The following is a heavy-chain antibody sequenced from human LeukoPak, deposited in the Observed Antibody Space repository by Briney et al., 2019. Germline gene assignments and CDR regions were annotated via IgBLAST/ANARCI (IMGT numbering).Heavy chain of an antibody. Sequence: SETLSLTCTVSGGSISSYYWSWIRQPPGKGLEWMGYIYYSGSTNYNPSLKSRVTITVDTSKNQFSLKLSSVTAADTAVYYCAREWWGYDVLTCDNWFDPWGQGTLVTVSS. CDR2: IYYSGST. D-gene: IGHD3-9*01. V-gene: IGHV4-59*01. CDR3: AREWWGYDVLTCDNWFDP. J-gene: IGHJ5*02. CDR1: GGSISSYY.